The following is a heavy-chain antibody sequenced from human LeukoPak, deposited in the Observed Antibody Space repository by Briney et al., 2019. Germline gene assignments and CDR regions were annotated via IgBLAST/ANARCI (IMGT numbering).Heavy chain of an antibody. J-gene: IGHJ3*02. D-gene: IGHD1-26*01. Sequence: PGGSLRLSCAASGFTFSSYGMHWGRQAPGKGLEWVAVIWYDGSNKYYADSVKGRFTISRDNSKNTLYLQMNSLRAEDTAVYYCASQSGSYHDAFDIWGQGTMVTVSS. CDR1: GFTFSSYG. V-gene: IGHV3-33*01. CDR3: ASQSGSYHDAFDI. CDR2: IWYDGSNK.